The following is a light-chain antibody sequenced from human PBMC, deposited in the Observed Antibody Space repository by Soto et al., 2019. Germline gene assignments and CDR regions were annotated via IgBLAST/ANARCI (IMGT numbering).Light chain of an antibody. CDR3: SSHNISSALKV. CDR2: GVS. Sequence: QSPWGEPASVSGSPGRSITISCTGTISDFVVYNYVSWYQQHPGKAPKLMIYGVSNRPSGVSNRFSGSKSGNKASLTISGLQADDEADYYCSSHNISSALKVFGTGTKVTVL. CDR1: ISDFVVYNY. V-gene: IGLV2-14*01. J-gene: IGLJ1*01.